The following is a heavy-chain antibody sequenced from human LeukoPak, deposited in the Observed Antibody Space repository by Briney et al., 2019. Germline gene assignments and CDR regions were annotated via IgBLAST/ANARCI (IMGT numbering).Heavy chain of an antibody. J-gene: IGHJ1*01. CDR2: IYSGGST. V-gene: IGHV3-53*01. D-gene: IGHD2-8*01. Sequence: GGSLRLSCPASGFTVSSNYMTWVHQAPGKGLEWVSVIYSGGSTYYADSVKGRFTISRDNSKNTLYLQMNSLRAEDTAVYYCARAPLMVTIPEYFQHWGQGTLLTVSS. CDR3: ARAPLMVTIPEYFQH. CDR1: GFTVSSNY.